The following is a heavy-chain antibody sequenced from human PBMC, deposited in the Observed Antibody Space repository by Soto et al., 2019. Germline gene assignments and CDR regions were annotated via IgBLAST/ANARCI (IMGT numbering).Heavy chain of an antibody. V-gene: IGHV3-30-3*01. CDR2: ISYDGSNK. CDR1: GFTFSSYA. D-gene: IGHD6-13*01. CDR3: ARDKGSSSWDGYYYYGMDV. J-gene: IGHJ6*02. Sequence: QVQLVESGGGVVQPGRSLRLSCAASGFTFSSYAMHWVRQAPGKGLEWVAVISYDGSNKYYADSVKGRFTISRDNSKNTLYLQMNSLRAEDTAVYYCARDKGSSSWDGYYYYGMDVWGQGTTVTVSS.